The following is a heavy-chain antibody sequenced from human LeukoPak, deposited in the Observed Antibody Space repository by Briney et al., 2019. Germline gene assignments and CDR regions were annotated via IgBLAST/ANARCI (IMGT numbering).Heavy chain of an antibody. CDR2: VSASGDST. CDR1: GFTFSSSA. Sequence: GGSLRLSCAASGFTFSSSAMSWVRQAPGKGLAWISTVSASGDSTSYADSVEGRFTISRDNSKNALYLQVNSLRADDAALYYCAKSHYYGSGSIDYWGQGTLVTVSS. J-gene: IGHJ4*02. V-gene: IGHV3-23*01. CDR3: AKSHYYGSGSIDY. D-gene: IGHD3-10*01.